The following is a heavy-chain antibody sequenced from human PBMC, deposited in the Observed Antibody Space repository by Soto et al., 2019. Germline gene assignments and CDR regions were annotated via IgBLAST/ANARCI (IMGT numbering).Heavy chain of an antibody. V-gene: IGHV3-21*01. CDR1: GFTFSSYS. J-gene: IGHJ3*02. Sequence: GGSLRLSCAASGFTFSSYSMNWVRQAPGKGLEWVSSISSSSSYIYYADSVKGRFTISRDNAKNSLYLQMNSLRAEDTAVYYCARHYDFWSGYPTGAFDIWGQGTMVTVSS. D-gene: IGHD3-3*01. CDR3: ARHYDFWSGYPTGAFDI. CDR2: ISSSSSYI.